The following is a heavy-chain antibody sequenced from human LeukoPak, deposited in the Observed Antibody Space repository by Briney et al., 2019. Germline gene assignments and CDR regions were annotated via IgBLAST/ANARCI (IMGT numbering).Heavy chain of an antibody. CDR1: GGSISSSSYY. CDR3: ARVWKQLGLRTYYFDY. J-gene: IGHJ4*02. CDR2: IYYSGST. D-gene: IGHD6-13*01. Sequence: SETLSLTCTVSGGSISSSSYYWGWIRQPPGKGLEWIGSIYYSGSTYYNPSLKSRVTISVDTSKNQFSLKLSSVIAADTAVYYCARVWKQLGLRTYYFDYWGQGTLVTVSS. V-gene: IGHV4-39*07.